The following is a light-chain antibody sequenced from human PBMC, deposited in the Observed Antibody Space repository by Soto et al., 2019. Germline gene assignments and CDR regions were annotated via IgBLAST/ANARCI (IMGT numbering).Light chain of an antibody. Sequence: DIQMTQSPSTLSASVEDRVTITCRASQSISSWLAWYQQKPGKAPKLLIYDASSLESGVPSRFSGSGSGTEFTLTISSLQPDDFATYYCKQYNSYWTFGQGTKVEIK. V-gene: IGKV1-5*01. J-gene: IGKJ1*01. CDR2: DAS. CDR1: QSISSW. CDR3: KQYNSYWT.